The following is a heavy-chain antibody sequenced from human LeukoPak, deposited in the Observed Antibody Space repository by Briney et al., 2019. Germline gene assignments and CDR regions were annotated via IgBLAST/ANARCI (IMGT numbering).Heavy chain of an antibody. CDR2: ITSSASST. J-gene: IGHJ6*03. V-gene: IGHV3-23*01. CDR3: AKGVAAPGLNYYFYYYMDV. D-gene: IGHD6-13*01. Sequence: PGGSLRLSCAASGFTFGNYAMGWVRQAPEKGLEWVSTITSSASSTDYADSVKGRFTISRDNSKNTLYLQMNSLRPEDTAVYFCAKGVAAPGLNYYFYYYMDVWGKGTTVTISS. CDR1: GFTFGNYA.